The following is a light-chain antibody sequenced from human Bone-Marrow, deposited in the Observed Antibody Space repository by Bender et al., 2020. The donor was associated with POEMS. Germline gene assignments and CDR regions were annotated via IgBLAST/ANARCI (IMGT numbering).Light chain of an antibody. J-gene: IGLJ3*02. CDR2: EGF. Sequence: QSALTQPPSASGSPGQSISISCTGTNNDVGTYNLVSWYQQHPGEAPQLIIYEGFKRPSGISNRFSGSKSGNTASLTISGLQAEDEADYYCCSYAGGGTWVFGGGTKLTVL. CDR1: NNDVGTYNL. V-gene: IGLV2-23*01. CDR3: CSYAGGGTWV.